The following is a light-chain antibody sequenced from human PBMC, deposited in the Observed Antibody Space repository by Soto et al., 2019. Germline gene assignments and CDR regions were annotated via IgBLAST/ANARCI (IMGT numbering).Light chain of an antibody. Sequence: DIQMTQSPSTLSASVGDRVTITCRASQSISSWLAWYQQKPGKAPKLLIYDASGLESGVPSRFSGSGSGTEFALPISSLQPDDFAPYYCQQYNSYAVTFGQGTKLEIK. CDR3: QQYNSYAVT. CDR2: DAS. J-gene: IGKJ2*01. CDR1: QSISSW. V-gene: IGKV1-5*01.